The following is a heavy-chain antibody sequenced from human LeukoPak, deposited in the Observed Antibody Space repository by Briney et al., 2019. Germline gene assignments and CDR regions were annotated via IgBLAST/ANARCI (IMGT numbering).Heavy chain of an antibody. CDR3: AKDFPSGYYYDSSGYYYDWFDP. Sequence: PGGSLRLSCAASGFTFSSYAMSWVRQAPGKGLEWVSAISGSGGSTYYADSVKGRFTISRDNSKNTLYLQMNSLRAEDTAVYYCAKDFPSGYYYDSSGYYYDWFDPWGQGTLVTVSS. CDR1: GFTFSSYA. D-gene: IGHD3-22*01. CDR2: ISGSGGST. J-gene: IGHJ5*02. V-gene: IGHV3-23*01.